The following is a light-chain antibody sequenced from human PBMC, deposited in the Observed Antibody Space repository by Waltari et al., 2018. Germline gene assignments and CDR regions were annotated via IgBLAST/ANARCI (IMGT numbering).Light chain of an antibody. CDR1: GGPVVSNS. CDR3: QSYDSRNVV. J-gene: IGLJ3*02. V-gene: IGLV6-57*02. Sequence: NYKLTQPPSVSESPGKTVTISCTGSGGPVVSNSVQWYRQRPGSAPTTVTYRDNRRPSGVPDRFSGSVDSSSNSASLRISGLQAEDEGDYYCQSYDSRNVVFGGGTRLTVL. CDR2: RDN.